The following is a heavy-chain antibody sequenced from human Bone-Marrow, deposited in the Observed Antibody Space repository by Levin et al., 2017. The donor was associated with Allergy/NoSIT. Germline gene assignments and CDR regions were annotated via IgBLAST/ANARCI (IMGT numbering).Heavy chain of an antibody. V-gene: IGHV3-23*01. CDR3: ARAPHCSSSSCICDS. CDR2: IGGSDGVT. Sequence: ASVKVSCAASGFTFTSYAMSWVRQAPGKGLEWVSGIGGSDGVTKYADSVKGRFTISRDNSKNTLYLQMNSLRADDTAVFYCARAPHCSSSSCICDSWGQGTLVTVSS. J-gene: IGHJ4*02. D-gene: IGHD2-2*01. CDR1: GFTFTSYA.